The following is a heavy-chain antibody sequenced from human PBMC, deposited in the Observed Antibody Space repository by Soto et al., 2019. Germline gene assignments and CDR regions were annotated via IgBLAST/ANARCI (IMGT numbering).Heavy chain of an antibody. Sequence: GGSLRLSCAASGFTFSSYAMHWVRQAPGKGLEWVAVISYDGSNKYYADSVKGRFTISRDNSKNTLYLQMNSLSAEDTAVYYCARVRGVLMVYAFADYYGSGSFDYWGQGTLVTVSS. J-gene: IGHJ4*02. D-gene: IGHD3-10*01. CDR2: ISYDGSNK. V-gene: IGHV3-30-3*01. CDR1: GFTFSSYA. CDR3: ARVRGVLMVYAFADYYGSGSFDY.